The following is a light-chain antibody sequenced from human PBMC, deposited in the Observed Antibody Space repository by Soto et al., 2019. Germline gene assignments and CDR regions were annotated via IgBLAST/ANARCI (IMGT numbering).Light chain of an antibody. V-gene: IGKV1-5*01. Sequence: DIQMTHSPSTLSASVLYIVTITFRASQSIIIWLAWYQQKPGKAPKLLIYDASSLESGVPSRFSGSGSGTDFTLTISSLQPEDVAAYYCQKYNSAPLNFGGGTKVDIK. CDR3: QKYNSAPLN. J-gene: IGKJ4*01. CDR2: DAS. CDR1: QSIIIW.